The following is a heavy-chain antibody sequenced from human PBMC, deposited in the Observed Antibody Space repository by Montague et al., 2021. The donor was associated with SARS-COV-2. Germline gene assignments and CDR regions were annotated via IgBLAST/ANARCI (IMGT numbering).Heavy chain of an antibody. V-gene: IGHV4-34*01. D-gene: IGHD3-10*01. CDR2: VNHSGVT. CDR3: ARALFSRRGVYITTYYYSYYMDA. Sequence: SETLSLTCAVYGGSLSGSYWSWIRQSPGKGLELIGEVNHSGVTNYNPSLKSRVAISVDTSKNQFSLKLNSVTAADTAVYYCARALFSRRGVYITTYYYSYYMDAWGIGTTVTVSS. CDR1: GGSLSGSY. J-gene: IGHJ6*03.